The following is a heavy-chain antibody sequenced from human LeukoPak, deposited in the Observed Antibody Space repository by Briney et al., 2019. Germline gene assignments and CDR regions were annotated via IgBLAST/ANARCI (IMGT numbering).Heavy chain of an antibody. Sequence: SETLSLTCTVSGGSISSSSYYWGWIRQPPGTGLEWIGSIYYSGSTYYNPSLKSRVTISVNTSKNQFSLKLSSVTAADTAVYYCTTLNYYDSSGYYYPPFDYWGQGTLVTVSS. CDR3: TTLNYYDSSGYYYPPFDY. CDR1: GGSISSSSYY. V-gene: IGHV4-39*07. J-gene: IGHJ4*02. CDR2: IYYSGST. D-gene: IGHD3-22*01.